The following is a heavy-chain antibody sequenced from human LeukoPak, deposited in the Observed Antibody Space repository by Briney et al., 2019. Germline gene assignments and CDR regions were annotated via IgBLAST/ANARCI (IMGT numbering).Heavy chain of an antibody. J-gene: IGHJ4*02. Sequence: GESLRLSCAASGFTFKKYWMIWVRQVPGKGLECLANIKEDGSETYYADSVKGRFTISRDNPKNLLFLQINSLRVEDTAVYYCARETPRRGETRDGYRWGQGTLVTVSS. CDR1: GFTFKKYW. CDR3: ARETPRRGETRDGYR. V-gene: IGHV3-7*01. CDR2: IKEDGSET. D-gene: IGHD5-24*01.